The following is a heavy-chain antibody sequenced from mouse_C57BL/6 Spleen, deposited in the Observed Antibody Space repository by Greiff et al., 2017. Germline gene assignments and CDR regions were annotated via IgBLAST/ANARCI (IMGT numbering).Heavy chain of an antibody. CDR2: ISSGSSTI. J-gene: IGHJ2*01. CDR1: GFTFSDYG. Sequence: EVMLVESGGGLVKPGGSLKLSCAASGFTFSDYGMHWVRQAPEEGLEWVAYISSGSSTIYYADTVKGRFTISRDNATNTLFLQMTSLRSEDTAMYYCARPFITTVYYFDYWGQGTTLTVSS. D-gene: IGHD1-1*01. V-gene: IGHV5-17*01. CDR3: ARPFITTVYYFDY.